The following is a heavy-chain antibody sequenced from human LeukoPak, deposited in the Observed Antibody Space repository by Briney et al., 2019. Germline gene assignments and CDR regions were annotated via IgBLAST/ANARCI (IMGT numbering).Heavy chain of an antibody. CDR1: GDSISTNYW. CDR2: INHSGST. V-gene: IGHV4-4*02. Sequence: SETLSLTCAVSGDSISTNYWWTWVRQPPGKGLEWIGEINHSGSTNYNPSLKSRVTISVDTSKNQFSLKLSSVTAADTAVYYCAKIKRRYDILTGYYNYYYYMDVWGKGTTVTISS. CDR3: AKIKRRYDILTGYYNYYYYMDV. D-gene: IGHD3-9*01. J-gene: IGHJ6*03.